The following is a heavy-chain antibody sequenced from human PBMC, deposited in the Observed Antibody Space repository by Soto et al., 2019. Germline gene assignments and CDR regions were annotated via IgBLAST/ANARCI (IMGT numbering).Heavy chain of an antibody. J-gene: IGHJ6*02. V-gene: IGHV1-69*06. CDR2: IIPIFGTA. Sequence: AASVKVSCKASGGTFSSYAISWVRQAPGQGLEWMGGIIPIFGTANYAQKFQGRVTITADKSTSTAYMELSSLRSEDTAVYYCATQYCSSTSCYYVDYYYYYGMDVWGQGTTVTVSS. D-gene: IGHD2-2*01. CDR3: ATQYCSSTSCYYVDYYYYYGMDV. CDR1: GGTFSSYA.